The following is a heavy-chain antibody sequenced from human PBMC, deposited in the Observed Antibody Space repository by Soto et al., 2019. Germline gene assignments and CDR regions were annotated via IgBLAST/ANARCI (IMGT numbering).Heavy chain of an antibody. CDR3: AKGRGGSGSLTPRVDF. V-gene: IGHV3-23*01. J-gene: IGHJ4*02. D-gene: IGHD3-10*01. CDR2: ISGGGDTT. Sequence: EVQLLESGGGLVQPGGSLRLSCTASGCTFNNYALTWVRQAPGKGLEWVSAISGGGDTTSYADSVKGRFTVSRDGSKHTLYLQMRSLRAGDTALYYCAKGRGGSGSLTPRVDFWGQATMVTVPS. CDR1: GCTFNNYA.